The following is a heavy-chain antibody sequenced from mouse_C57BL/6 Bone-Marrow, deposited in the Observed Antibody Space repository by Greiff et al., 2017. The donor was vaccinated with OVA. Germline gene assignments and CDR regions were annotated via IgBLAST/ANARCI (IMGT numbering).Heavy chain of an antibody. CDR1: GYSITSGYY. CDR3: AREGDSDY. V-gene: IGHV3-6*01. Sequence: ESGPGLVKPSQSLSITCSVTGYSITSGYYWNWIRQFPGNKLEWMGYISYDGSNNYNPSLKNRISITRDTSKNQFFLKLNSVTTEDTATYYCAREGDSDYWGQGTTLTVSS. J-gene: IGHJ2*01. CDR2: ISYDGSN.